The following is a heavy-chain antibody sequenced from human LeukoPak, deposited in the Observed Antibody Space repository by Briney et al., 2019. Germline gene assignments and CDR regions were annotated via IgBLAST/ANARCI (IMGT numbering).Heavy chain of an antibody. CDR1: GFTFSTYA. CDR2: ISGSGGST. CDR3: AKDHRSPGTGVAGQKNWFDP. V-gene: IGHV3-23*01. Sequence: GGSLRLYCAASGFTFSTYAMSWVCQAPGKGLEWGSAISGSGGSTDYADSVKGRLTISRDNCKNTVLLQMNSLRVQDTAVYYWAKDHRSPGTGVAGQKNWFDPWGQGTPVTV. J-gene: IGHJ5*02. D-gene: IGHD6-19*01.